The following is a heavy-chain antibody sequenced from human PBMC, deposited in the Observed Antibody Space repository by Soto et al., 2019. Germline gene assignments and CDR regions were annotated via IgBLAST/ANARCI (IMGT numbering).Heavy chain of an antibody. CDR3: ARSDDILTGYHFDY. J-gene: IGHJ4*02. D-gene: IGHD3-9*01. CDR2: ISSSGSNI. V-gene: IGHV3-48*03. Sequence: GGSLRLSCAASGFTFSSYEMNWVRQAPGKGLEWVSYISSSGSNIYYADSVKGRFTISRDNAKNSLYLQMNSLRAEDTAVYYCARSDDILTGYHFDYWGQGTLVTVSS. CDR1: GFTFSSYE.